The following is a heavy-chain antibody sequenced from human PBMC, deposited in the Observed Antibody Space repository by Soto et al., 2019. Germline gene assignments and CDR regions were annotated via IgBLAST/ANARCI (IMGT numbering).Heavy chain of an antibody. D-gene: IGHD4-17*01. CDR1: GYTFTSYA. CDR3: ARAPFYGDYVEYFQH. Sequence: ASVKVSCKASGYTFTSYAMHWVRQAPGQRLEWMGWINAGNGNTKYSQKFQGRVTITRDTSASTAYMELSSLRSEDTAVYYCARAPFYGDYVEYFQHCCQGTLVTVSS. V-gene: IGHV1-3*01. J-gene: IGHJ1*01. CDR2: INAGNGNT.